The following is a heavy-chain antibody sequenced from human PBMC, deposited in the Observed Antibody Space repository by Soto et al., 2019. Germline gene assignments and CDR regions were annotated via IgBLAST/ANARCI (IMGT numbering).Heavy chain of an antibody. CDR2: IWYDGSNK. V-gene: IGHV3-33*01. D-gene: IGHD3-16*02. J-gene: IGHJ4*02. CDR3: ARDVVPLSRGELSFTHFDY. Sequence: HPGGSLRLSCAASGFTFSSYGMHWVRQAPGKGLEWVAVIWYDGSNKYYADSVKGRFTISRDNSKNTLYLQMNSLRAEDTAVYYCARDVVPLSRGELSFTHFDYWGQGTLVTVSS. CDR1: GFTFSSYG.